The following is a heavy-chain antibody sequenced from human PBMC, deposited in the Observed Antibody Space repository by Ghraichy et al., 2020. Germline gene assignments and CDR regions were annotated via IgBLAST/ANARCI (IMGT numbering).Heavy chain of an antibody. CDR2: IYTSGST. V-gene: IGHV4-4*09. J-gene: IGHJ4*02. CDR1: GGSISSYY. Sequence: SETLSLTCTVSGGSISSYYWSWIRQPPGKGLEWIGYIYTSGSTNYNPSLKSRVTISVDTSKNQFSLKLSSVTAADTAVYYCARLTVVTPLYYFDYWGQGTLVTVSS. D-gene: IGHD4-23*01. CDR3: ARLTVVTPLYYFDY.